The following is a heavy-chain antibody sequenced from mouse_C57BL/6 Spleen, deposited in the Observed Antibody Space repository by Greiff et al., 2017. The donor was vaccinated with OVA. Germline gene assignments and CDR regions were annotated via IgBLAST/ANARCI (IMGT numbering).Heavy chain of an antibody. CDR2: ISYDGSN. D-gene: IGHD2-2*01. CDR3: ARGGNYGYDGPMDY. Sequence: DVKLQESGPGLVKPSQSLSLTCSVTGYSITSGYYWNWIRQFPGNKLEWMGYISYDGSNNYNPSLKNRISITRDTSKNQFFLKLNSVTTEDTATYYCARGGNYGYDGPMDYWGQGTSVTVSS. J-gene: IGHJ4*01. CDR1: GYSITSGYY. V-gene: IGHV3-6*01.